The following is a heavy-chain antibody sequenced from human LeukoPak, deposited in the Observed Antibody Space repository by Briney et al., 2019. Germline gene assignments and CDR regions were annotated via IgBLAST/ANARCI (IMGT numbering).Heavy chain of an antibody. Sequence: SVKVSCKASGGTFSSYAISWVRQAPGQGLEWMGGIIPIFGTANYAQKFQGRVTITADESTSTAYMELSSLRSEDTAVYYCARDLRPDYYGPGSLDYWGQGTLVTVSS. J-gene: IGHJ4*02. CDR3: ARDLRPDYYGPGSLDY. V-gene: IGHV1-69*13. D-gene: IGHD3-10*01. CDR2: IIPIFGTA. CDR1: GGTFSSYA.